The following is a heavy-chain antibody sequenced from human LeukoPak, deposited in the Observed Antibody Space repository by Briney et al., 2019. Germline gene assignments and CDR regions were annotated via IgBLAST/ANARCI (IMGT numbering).Heavy chain of an antibody. V-gene: IGHV4-59*08. CDR2: IYYSGST. D-gene: IGHD4-17*01. J-gene: IGHJ3*02. CDR1: GGSITTYY. CDR3: ARGATTVTPQAFDI. Sequence: SETLSLTCTVSGGSITTYYWSWIRQPPGKGLEWIGYIYYSGSTDYNPSLKSRVTISVDTSKNQFSLKLSSVTAADTAVYYCARGATTVTPQAFDIWGQGTMVTVSS.